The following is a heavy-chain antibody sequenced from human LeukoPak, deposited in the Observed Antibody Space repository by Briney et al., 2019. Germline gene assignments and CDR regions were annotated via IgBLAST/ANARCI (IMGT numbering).Heavy chain of an antibody. J-gene: IGHJ6*02. CDR1: GFTFSSYA. D-gene: IGHD6-19*01. Sequence: GGSLRLSCAASGFTFSSYAMSRVRQAPGKGLEWVSAISGSGGSTYYADSVKGRFTISRDNSKNTLYLQMNSLRAEDTAVYYCAKDGYSSGWYEDYYYGMDVWGQGTTVTVSS. CDR3: AKDGYSSGWYEDYYYGMDV. CDR2: ISGSGGST. V-gene: IGHV3-23*01.